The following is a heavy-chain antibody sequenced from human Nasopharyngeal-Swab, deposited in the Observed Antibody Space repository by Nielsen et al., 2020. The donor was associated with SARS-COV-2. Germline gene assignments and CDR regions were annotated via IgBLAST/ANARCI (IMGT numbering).Heavy chain of an antibody. CDR3: ARDLRHYDFWSGYYTGIYFQH. J-gene: IGHJ1*01. D-gene: IGHD3-3*01. Sequence: VLAWVANIKQDGSEKYYVDSVKGRFTISRDNAKNSLYLQMNGLRAEDTAVYYCARDLRHYDFWSGYYTGIYFQHWGQGTLVTVSS. CDR2: IKQDGSEK. V-gene: IGHV3-7*03.